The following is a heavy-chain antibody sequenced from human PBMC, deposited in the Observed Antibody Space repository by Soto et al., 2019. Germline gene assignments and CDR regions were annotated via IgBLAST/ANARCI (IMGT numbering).Heavy chain of an antibody. V-gene: IGHV4-39*01. CDR1: GGSISSSSYY. CDR2: IHYSGST. D-gene: IGHD2-8*01. Sequence: PSETLSLTCTVSGGSISSSSYYWGWIRQPPGKGLEWIGSIHYSGSTYYNPSLKSRVTISVDTSKNQFSLKLSSVTAADTAVYYCARQPGGMLSHVDYWGQGTLVTVSS. J-gene: IGHJ4*02. CDR3: ARQPGGMLSHVDY.